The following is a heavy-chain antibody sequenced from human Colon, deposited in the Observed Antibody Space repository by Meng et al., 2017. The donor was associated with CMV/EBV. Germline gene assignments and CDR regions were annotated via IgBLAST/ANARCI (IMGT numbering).Heavy chain of an antibody. CDR2: INPNSGGT. Sequence: ASVKVSCKASGYTFTGYYMHWVRQAPGQGLEWMGWINPNSGGTNYAQKFQGRVTMTRDTSISTAYMELSRLRSDDTAVYYCARPTACKWNNGDDALDNWGQGTLVTVSS. V-gene: IGHV1-2*02. J-gene: IGHJ3*02. CDR3: ARPTACKWNNGDDALDN. CDR1: GYTFTGYY. D-gene: IGHD1/OR15-1a*01.